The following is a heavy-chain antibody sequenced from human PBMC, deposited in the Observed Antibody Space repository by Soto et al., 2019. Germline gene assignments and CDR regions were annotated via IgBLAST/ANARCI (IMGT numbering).Heavy chain of an antibody. Sequence: QVQLQQWGAGLLKPSETLSLTCAVHGGSFSDYYWSWIRQPPGKGLEWIGEINYSGRTNYTPSLKSRVTISVDTSKNQFPLTLISMTAADTAVYYCARTGHLFDYWGQGSSVTVSS. V-gene: IGHV4-34*01. CDR1: GGSFSDYY. J-gene: IGHJ4*02. CDR2: INYSGRT. CDR3: ARTGHLFDY.